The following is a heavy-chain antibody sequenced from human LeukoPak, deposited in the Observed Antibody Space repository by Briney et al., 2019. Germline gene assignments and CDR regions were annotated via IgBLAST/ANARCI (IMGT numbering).Heavy chain of an antibody. CDR2: ISAYNGNT. CDR3: ARGGDIVVVPAALDY. V-gene: IGHV1-18*01. CDR1: GYTFTSYG. D-gene: IGHD2-2*01. J-gene: IGHJ4*02. Sequence: ASVKVSCTASGYTFTSYGISWVRQAPGQGLEWMGWISAYNGNTNYAQKLQGRVTMTTDTSTSTAYMELRSLRSDDTAVYYCARGGDIVVVPAALDYWGQGTLVTVSS.